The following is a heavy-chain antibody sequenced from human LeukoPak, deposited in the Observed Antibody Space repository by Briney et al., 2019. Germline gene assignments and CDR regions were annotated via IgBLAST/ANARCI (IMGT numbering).Heavy chain of an antibody. CDR2: IYYSGST. D-gene: IGHD6-19*01. V-gene: IGHV4-39*01. J-gene: IGHJ3*02. CDR1: GGSISSSSYD. CDR3: ARVEYSSGFNAFDI. Sequence: SETLSLTCTVSGGSISSSSYDWGGIRQPPGKGLEWIGSIYYSGSTYYNPSLKSPVTISVDTSKNQFSLKLSSVTAADTAVYYCARVEYSSGFNAFDIWGQGTMVTVSS.